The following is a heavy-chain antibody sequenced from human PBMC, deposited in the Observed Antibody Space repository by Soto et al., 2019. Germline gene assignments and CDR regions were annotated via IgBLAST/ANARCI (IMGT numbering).Heavy chain of an antibody. Sequence: EVQLVESGGGLVKPGGSLRLSCAASGFTFSSYSMNWVRQAPGKGLEWVSSISSSSSYKYYADSVKGRFTISRDNAKNSLYLQMNSLRAEDAAVYYCAIASPTPMGYWGQGTLVTVSS. D-gene: IGHD3-16*01. CDR3: AIASPTPMGY. CDR1: GFTFSSYS. CDR2: ISSSSSYK. J-gene: IGHJ4*02. V-gene: IGHV3-21*01.